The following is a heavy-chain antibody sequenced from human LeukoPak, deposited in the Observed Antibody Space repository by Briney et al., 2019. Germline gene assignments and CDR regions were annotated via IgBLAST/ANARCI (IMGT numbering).Heavy chain of an antibody. D-gene: IGHD6-6*01. CDR2: INPNSGGT. CDR1: GYTFTGYY. J-gene: IGHJ4*02. V-gene: IGHV1-2*02. CDR3: ARAGYSSSSQSPIDY. Sequence: GASVKVSCKASGYTFTGYYMHWVRQAPGQGLEWMGWINPNSGGTNYAQKFQGRVTMTRDTSISTAYMELSRLRSDDTAVYYCARAGYSSSSQSPIDYWGQGTLVTVSS.